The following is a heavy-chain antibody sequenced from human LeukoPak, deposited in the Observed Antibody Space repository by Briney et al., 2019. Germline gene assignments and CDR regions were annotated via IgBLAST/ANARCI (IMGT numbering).Heavy chain of an antibody. CDR3: ARQNGRSGWNPFWY. CDR2: IFYSGSI. Sequence: SETLSLTCTVSGGSISSSCYYWGWIRQPPGKGLEWIGGIFYSGSIYYNPSLKSRVTISVDTSKNQFSLKLSSVTAADTAVYYCARQNGRSGWNPFWYWGQGTLVTVSS. CDR1: GGSISSSCYY. V-gene: IGHV4-39*01. D-gene: IGHD6-19*01. J-gene: IGHJ4*02.